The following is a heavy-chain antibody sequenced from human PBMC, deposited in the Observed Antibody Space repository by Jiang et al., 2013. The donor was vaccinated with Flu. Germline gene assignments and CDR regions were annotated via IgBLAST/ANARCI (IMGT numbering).Heavy chain of an antibody. CDR3: AREDRISRGGGFDA. Sequence: PGLVKPSETLFLTCDVSGDSVTNSNWWTWVRQTPEKGLEWIGEIFHTGKNNYNPSLKSRLTLSVDQSRNQFFLNLTSVTAADTALYYCAREDRISRGGGFDAWGQGMLVIVSS. J-gene: IGHJ5*01. D-gene: IGHD2-21*01. CDR1: GDSVTNSNW. V-gene: IGHV4-4*02. CDR2: IFHTGKN.